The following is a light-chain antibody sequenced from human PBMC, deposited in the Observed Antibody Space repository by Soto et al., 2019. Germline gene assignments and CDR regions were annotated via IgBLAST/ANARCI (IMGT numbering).Light chain of an antibody. J-gene: IGKJ2*01. V-gene: IGKV3-11*01. CDR3: GGRSNWPYT. CDR2: DAS. CDR1: QSVSSY. Sequence: EIVLTQSPATLSLSPGERATLSCRASQSVSSYLACYQQKVGQAPRLLIDDASNRATGIPARFSDSGSGTDFALRVRGVGAGGCAGGGGGGRSNWPYTFGQGTKLEIK.